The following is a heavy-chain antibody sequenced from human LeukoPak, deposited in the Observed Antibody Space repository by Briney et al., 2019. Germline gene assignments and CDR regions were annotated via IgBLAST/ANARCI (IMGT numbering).Heavy chain of an antibody. CDR2: ISAYNGNT. V-gene: IGHV1-18*03. D-gene: IGHD3-3*01. J-gene: IGHJ3*02. Sequence: GASVKVSCKASGYTFTSYGISWVRQAPGQGLEWMGWISAYNGNTNYAQKLQGRVTMTTDTSTSTAYMELRSLRSDDMAVYYCARGIQNYDFWSGYYSPHDAFDIWGQGTMVTVSS. CDR1: GYTFTSYG. CDR3: ARGIQNYDFWSGYYSPHDAFDI.